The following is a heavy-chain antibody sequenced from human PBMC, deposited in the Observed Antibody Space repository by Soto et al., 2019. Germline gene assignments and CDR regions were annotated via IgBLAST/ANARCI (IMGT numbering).Heavy chain of an antibody. D-gene: IGHD3-3*01. J-gene: IGHJ4*02. CDR3: AREYRGFWSGYYTGYFDY. CDR1: GFTFSSYW. Sequence: GGSLRLSCAASGFTFSSYWMHWVRQAPGKGLVWVSRINSDGSSTSYADSVKGRFTISRDNAKNTLYLQMNSLRAEDTAVYYCAREYRGFWSGYYTGYFDYWGQGTLVTVAS. V-gene: IGHV3-74*01. CDR2: INSDGSST.